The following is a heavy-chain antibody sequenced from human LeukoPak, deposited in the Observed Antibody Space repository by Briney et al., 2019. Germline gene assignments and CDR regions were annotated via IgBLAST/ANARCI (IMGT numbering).Heavy chain of an antibody. D-gene: IGHD6-19*01. CDR2: IRGGGDNT. CDR3: ARRSGIAVARAFDY. Sequence: PGGSLRLSCAASGFTFSSYAMNWVRQAPGKGLEWVSGIRGGGDNTYYADSVKGRFTISRDNSKNTLYLQMNSLRAEDTAVYYCARRSGIAVARAFDYGGQGTLVTVSS. V-gene: IGHV3-23*01. J-gene: IGHJ4*02. CDR1: GFTFSSYA.